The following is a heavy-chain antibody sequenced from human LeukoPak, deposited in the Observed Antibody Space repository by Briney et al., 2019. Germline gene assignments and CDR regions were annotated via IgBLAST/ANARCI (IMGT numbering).Heavy chain of an antibody. V-gene: IGHV1-18*01. D-gene: IGHD3-10*01. Sequence: ASVKVSCKASGYTFTSYGISWVRQAPGQGLEWMGWISAYNGNTNYAQKLQGRVTMTTDTSTSTAYMELRSLRSDDTAVYYCARDPLSNLLWFGELLSNYYYHGMDVWGQGTTVTVSS. CDR1: GYTFTSYG. J-gene: IGHJ6*02. CDR2: ISAYNGNT. CDR3: ARDPLSNLLWFGELLSNYYYHGMDV.